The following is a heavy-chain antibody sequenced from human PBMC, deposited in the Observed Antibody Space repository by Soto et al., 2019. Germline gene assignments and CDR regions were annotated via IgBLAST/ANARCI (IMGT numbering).Heavy chain of an antibody. Sequence: PGESLKISCKGSGYSFTSYWISWVRQMPGKGLEWMGRIDPSDSYTNYSPSFQGHVTISADKSISTAYLQWSSLKASDTAMYYCASDSDRSGYGYRMGVWGQGTTFTVSS. CDR1: GYSFTSYW. J-gene: IGHJ6*02. D-gene: IGHD5-12*01. CDR3: ASDSDRSGYGYRMGV. CDR2: IDPSDSYT. V-gene: IGHV5-10-1*01.